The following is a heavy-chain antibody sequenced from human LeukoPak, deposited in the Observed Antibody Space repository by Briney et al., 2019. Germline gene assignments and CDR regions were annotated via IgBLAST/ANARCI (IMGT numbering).Heavy chain of an antibody. CDR1: GYTFTSYD. J-gene: IGHJ5*02. CDR2: MNPNSGNT. CDR3: ARDYYGSKSSSFDP. Sequence: ASVKVSCKASGYTFTSYDINWVRQASGQGLEWLGWMNPNSGNTGYAQNFQGRVTMTRDTSIDTAYMELTSLRYEDTAVYYCARDYYGSKSSSFDPWGQGTLVTVSS. V-gene: IGHV1-8*01. D-gene: IGHD3-10*01.